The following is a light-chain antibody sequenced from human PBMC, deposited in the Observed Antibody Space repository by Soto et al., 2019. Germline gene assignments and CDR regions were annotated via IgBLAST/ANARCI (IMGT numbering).Light chain of an antibody. V-gene: IGKV1-33*01. J-gene: IGKJ3*01. Sequence: DIQMTQSPSSLSASVGARVSITCQASQDIRTSLSWFQQKPGRAPKLLIYGASNLETGVPARFRGNGSGTDFTFTISSLQPEDIATYYCQHYDNLPPFTFGPGTKVDIK. CDR2: GAS. CDR3: QHYDNLPPFT. CDR1: QDIRTS.